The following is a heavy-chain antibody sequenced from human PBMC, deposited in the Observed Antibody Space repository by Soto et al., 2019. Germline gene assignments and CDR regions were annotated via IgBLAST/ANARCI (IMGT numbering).Heavy chain of an antibody. J-gene: IGHJ4*02. D-gene: IGHD3-10*01. CDR2: ISYDGRNK. CDR1: GFSLNDYG. Sequence: QVQLVESGGGVVQPGRSLRLSCAASGFSLNDYGMHWVRQPPGKGLEWVADISYDGRNKYYTDSVRGRFTISRDISKATLYLQLNSLRPEDTAVSYCAKSNRGANDTPDFWGQVTTVTVSP. CDR3: AKSNRGANDTPDF. V-gene: IGHV3-30*18.